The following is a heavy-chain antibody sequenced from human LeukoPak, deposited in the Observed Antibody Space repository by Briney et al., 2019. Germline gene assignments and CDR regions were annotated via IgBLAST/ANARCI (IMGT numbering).Heavy chain of an antibody. CDR2: ISGSGGST. CDR3: ATNADDSSGYYPYYFDY. J-gene: IGHJ4*02. Sequence: GGSLRLSCAASGFTFSTYAMSWVRQAPGKGLEWVSAISGSGGSTYYADSVKGRFTISRDNSKNTLYLQMNSLRAEDTAVYYCATNADDSSGYYPYYFDYWGQGTLVTVSS. V-gene: IGHV3-23*01. D-gene: IGHD3-22*01. CDR1: GFTFSTYA.